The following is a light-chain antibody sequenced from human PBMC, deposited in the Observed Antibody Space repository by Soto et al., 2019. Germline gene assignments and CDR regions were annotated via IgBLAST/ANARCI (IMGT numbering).Light chain of an antibody. V-gene: IGKV3-20*01. CDR2: GAS. CDR3: QQYGSSPPAGLLT. Sequence: EIVLTQSPGTLSLSPGERATLSCRASQSVSSSYLAWYQQKPGQAPRLLIYGASSRATGIPDRFSGSGSGTDFTLTISRLEPEDFAVYYCQQYGSSPPAGLLTFGGGTKVDIK. CDR1: QSVSSSY. J-gene: IGKJ4*01.